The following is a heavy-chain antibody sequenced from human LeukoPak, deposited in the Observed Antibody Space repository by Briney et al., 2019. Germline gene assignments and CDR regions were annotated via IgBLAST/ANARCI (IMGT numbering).Heavy chain of an antibody. CDR1: GDSINNNKW. CDR3: TREEPEYNSGWSMDV. CDR2: VYYSGST. Sequence: SETLSLTCVVSGDSINNNKWWSWVRQPPGKGLEWIGDVYYSGSTNYNPSLKSRVTMSVDKSKNQFFMKLNSVTAADTAVYYCTREEPEYNSGWSMDVWGQGTTVTASS. D-gene: IGHD6-19*01. V-gene: IGHV4-4*02. J-gene: IGHJ6*02.